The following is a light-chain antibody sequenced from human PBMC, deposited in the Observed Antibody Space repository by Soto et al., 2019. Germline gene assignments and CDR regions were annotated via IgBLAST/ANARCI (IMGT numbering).Light chain of an antibody. CDR1: QGLLHSNGYNY. Sequence: DVVLTHAQLSLSGTPGDPASISCRSSQGLLHSNGYNYLDWYLQKPGQSPQLLIYLGSNRASGVPDRFRGSGLGTDFTLKISRVEAEDVGVYYCMQALQTPTFGQGTKVDIK. CDR2: LGS. CDR3: MQALQTPT. J-gene: IGKJ1*01. V-gene: IGKV2-28*01.